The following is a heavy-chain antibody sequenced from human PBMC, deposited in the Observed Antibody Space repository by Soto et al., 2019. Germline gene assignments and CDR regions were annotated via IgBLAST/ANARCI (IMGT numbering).Heavy chain of an antibody. CDR1: GGSISSYY. CDR2: IYYSGST. Sequence: SETLSLTCTVSGGSISSYYWSWIRQPPGKGLEWIGYIYYSGSTNYNPSLKSRVTISVDTSKNQFSLKLSSVTAADTAVCYCARGRRYYDILTGYSALYYYGMDVWGQGTTVTVSS. CDR3: ARGRRYYDILTGYSALYYYGMDV. V-gene: IGHV4-59*01. J-gene: IGHJ6*02. D-gene: IGHD3-9*01.